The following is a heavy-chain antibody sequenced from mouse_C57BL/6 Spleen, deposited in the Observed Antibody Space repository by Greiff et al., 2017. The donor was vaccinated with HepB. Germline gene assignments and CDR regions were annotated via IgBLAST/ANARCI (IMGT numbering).Heavy chain of an antibody. CDR1: GYTFTSYW. CDR3: ANPMRDYDYGSSYDAMDY. J-gene: IGHJ4*01. Sequence: VQLQQSGAELVKPGASVKLSCKASGYTFTSYWMHWVKQRPGQGLEWIGMIHPNSGSTNYNEKFKSKATLTVDKSSSTAYMQLSSLTSEDSAVYDCANPMRDYDYGSSYDAMDYWGQGTSVTVSS. D-gene: IGHD1-1*01. CDR2: IHPNSGST. V-gene: IGHV1-64*01.